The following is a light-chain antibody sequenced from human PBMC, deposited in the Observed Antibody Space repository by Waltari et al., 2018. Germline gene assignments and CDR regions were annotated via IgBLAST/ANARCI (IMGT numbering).Light chain of an antibody. CDR2: NVS. V-gene: IGKV2-24*01. J-gene: IGKJ1*01. Sequence: DVVMTQTPLSSPVTLGQPASISCTSSESLVHSNGNTYLIWLQQRPGQPPRPLIYNVSNRFYGVPDRFSGSGAGTDFTLRISKVEAEDVGVYYCLQATRFPRTFGQGTKVEIK. CDR3: LQATRFPRT. CDR1: ESLVHSNGNTY.